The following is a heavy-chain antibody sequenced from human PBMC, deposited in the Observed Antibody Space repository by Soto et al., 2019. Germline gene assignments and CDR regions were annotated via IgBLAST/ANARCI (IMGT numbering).Heavy chain of an antibody. CDR2: ISGSGGST. Sequence: EVQRLESGGGLVQPGGSLRLSCAASGFTFSSYAMSWVRQAPGKGLEWVSAISGSGGSTYYADSVKGRFTISRDNSKNTLYLQMNSLRAEDTAVYYCATNGPSTGAASDAFDIWGQGTMVTVSS. CDR3: ATNGPSTGAASDAFDI. CDR1: GFTFSSYA. D-gene: IGHD4-4*01. J-gene: IGHJ3*02. V-gene: IGHV3-23*01.